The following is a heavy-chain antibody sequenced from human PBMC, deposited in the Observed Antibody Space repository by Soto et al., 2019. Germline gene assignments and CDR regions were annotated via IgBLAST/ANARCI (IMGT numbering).Heavy chain of an antibody. CDR1: GFSLSTSGEG. D-gene: IGHD1-1*01. V-gene: IGHV2-5*02. CDR2: VYWDDDK. Sequence: QITLRESGPTLVKPTQTLTLTCTFSGFSLSTSGEGVGWIRQPPGKALEWLALVYWDDDKRYSPSLKNRLTGTKDTSKNQVVITMTHMDPEDTATYYCAHDWVENAYKKYYFDYWGQGTLVTVSS. CDR3: AHDWVENAYKKYYFDY. J-gene: IGHJ4*02.